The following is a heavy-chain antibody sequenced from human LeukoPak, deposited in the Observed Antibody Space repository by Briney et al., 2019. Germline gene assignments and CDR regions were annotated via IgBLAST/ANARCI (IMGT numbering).Heavy chain of an antibody. J-gene: IGHJ6*03. CDR1: GFTFSSYA. CDR2: ISGSGGST. Sequence: GGSLRLSCAASGFTFSSYAMTWVRQAPGKGLEWVSAISGSGGSTYYADSVKGRFTISRDNSKNTLYLQMNSLRAEDTAVYYCASPGGSGDYYYYYYMDVWGKGTTVTISS. D-gene: IGHD3-10*01. V-gene: IGHV3-23*01. CDR3: ASPGGSGDYYYYYYMDV.